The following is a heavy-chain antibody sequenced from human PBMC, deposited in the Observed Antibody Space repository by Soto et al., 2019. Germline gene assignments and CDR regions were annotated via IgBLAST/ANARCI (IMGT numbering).Heavy chain of an antibody. J-gene: IGHJ4*02. V-gene: IGHV3-43*01. D-gene: IGHD3-3*01. CDR2: ISWDGGST. CDR3: ARCDYDFWSGPCFDY. Sequence: PGGSLRLSCAASGFTFDDYTMHWVRQAPGKGLEWVSLISWDGGSTYYADSVKGRFTISRDNSKNSLYLQMNSLRTEDTALYYCARCDYDFWSGPCFDYWGQGTLVTVSS. CDR1: GFTFDDYT.